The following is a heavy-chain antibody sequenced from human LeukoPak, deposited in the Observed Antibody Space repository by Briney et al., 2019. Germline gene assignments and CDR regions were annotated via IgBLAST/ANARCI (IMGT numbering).Heavy chain of an antibody. CDR2: IYHSGST. D-gene: IGHD5-18*01. Sequence: SETLSLTCTVSGGSISSYYWSWVRQPPGKGLEWIGEIYHSGSTNYNPSLKSRVTISVDKSKNQFSLKLSSVTAADTAVYYCARGEDTAMAYWGQGTLVTVSS. CDR3: ARGEDTAMAY. CDR1: GGSISSYY. J-gene: IGHJ4*02. V-gene: IGHV4-4*02.